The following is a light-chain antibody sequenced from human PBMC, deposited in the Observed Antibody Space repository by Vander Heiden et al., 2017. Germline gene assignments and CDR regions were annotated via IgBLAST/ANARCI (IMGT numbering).Light chain of an antibody. J-gene: IGKJ4*01. CDR2: HAS. Sequence: EIVLTHSPATPSLSPGERATLCCRASQSLSSYLALFQQEPGQASRRLLHHASNRATGVPARFSGSGSERNFTLTIRSLEPEDFAICYCRRRSNWPVAFGEGTIVEIK. CDR3: RRRSNWPVA. V-gene: IGKV3-11*02. CDR1: QSLSSY.